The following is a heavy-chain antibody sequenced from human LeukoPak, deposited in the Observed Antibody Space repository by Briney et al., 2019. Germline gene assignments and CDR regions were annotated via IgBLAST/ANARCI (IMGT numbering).Heavy chain of an antibody. D-gene: IGHD3-22*01. V-gene: IGHV4-34*01. CDR3: ARGHYYDSSGYYYTQPKRFDY. Sequence: NPSETLSLTCAVYGGSFSGYYWSWIRQPPGRGLEWIGEINHSGSTNYNPSLKSRVTISVDTSKNQFSLKLSSVTAADTAVYYCARGHYYDSSGYYYTQPKRFDYWGQGTLVTVSS. CDR2: INHSGST. J-gene: IGHJ4*02. CDR1: GGSFSGYY.